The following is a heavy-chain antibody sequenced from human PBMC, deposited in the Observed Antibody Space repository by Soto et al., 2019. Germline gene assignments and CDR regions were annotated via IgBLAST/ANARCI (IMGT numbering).Heavy chain of an antibody. V-gene: IGHV1-24*01. CDR2: FDPEDGET. CDR1: GYTLTELS. Sequence: ASVKVSFKVSGYTLTELSMHWVRQAPGKGLEWMGGFDPEDGETIYAQKFQGRVTMTEDTSTDTAYMELSSLRSEDTAVYYCATINKGGGYSYGYDSYYGMEVWGQGTTVTVSS. D-gene: IGHD5-18*01. J-gene: IGHJ6*02. CDR3: ATINKGGGYSYGYDSYYGMEV.